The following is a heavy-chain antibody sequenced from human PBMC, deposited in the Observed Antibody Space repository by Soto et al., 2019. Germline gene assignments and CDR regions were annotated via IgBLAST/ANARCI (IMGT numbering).Heavy chain of an antibody. V-gene: IGHV4-59*13. CDR3: ARDVGIHDAFDI. CDR1: TDSFNDYY. Sequence: QVQLHESGPELVKPSETLSLTCTVSTDSFNDYYWSWIRQPPGKGLEWIGSIYHTGNTNYNPSLESRVSISVDTSKIQFSLSLSSVTAADTAVYYCARDVGIHDAFDIWGQGTLVTVSS. J-gene: IGHJ3*02. CDR2: IYHTGNT. D-gene: IGHD5-18*01.